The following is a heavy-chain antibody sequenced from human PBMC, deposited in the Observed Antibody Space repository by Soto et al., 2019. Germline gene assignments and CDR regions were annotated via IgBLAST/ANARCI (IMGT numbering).Heavy chain of an antibody. V-gene: IGHV4-34*01. CDR1: GGSFSGYY. CDR3: ARGRRTQLWSTNYYDYYGMDV. D-gene: IGHD5-18*01. Sequence: PSETLSLTCAVYGGSFSGYYWSWIRQPPGKGLEWIGEINHSGSTNYNPSLKSRVTISVDTSKNQFSLKLSSVTAADTAVYYCARGRRTQLWSTNYYDYYGMDVWGQGTTVT. J-gene: IGHJ6*02. CDR2: INHSGST.